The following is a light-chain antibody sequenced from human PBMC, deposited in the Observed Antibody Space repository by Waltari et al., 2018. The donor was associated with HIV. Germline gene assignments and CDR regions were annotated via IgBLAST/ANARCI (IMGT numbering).Light chain of an antibody. CDR2: GAS. V-gene: IGKV1-27*01. CDR1: QGIRNY. CDR3: QSYKSAPFT. J-gene: IGKJ4*01. Sequence: DIQITQSPSSRSASVGDRVTISCRASQGIRNYLAWYQQKAGKVPTVLIYGASSWQSGVPSRFTGSGSGTEFTLTISSLQPEDVATYYCQSYKSAPFTFGGGTRVEIK.